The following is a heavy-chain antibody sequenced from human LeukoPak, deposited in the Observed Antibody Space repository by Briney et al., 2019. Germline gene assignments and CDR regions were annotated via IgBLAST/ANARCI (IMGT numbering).Heavy chain of an antibody. CDR3: TRDSSGYDWFYDY. Sequence: PSETLSLTCTVSGGSIKSGSYYWSWIRQPAGKGLEWIGRISSSGSTNYNPSLKSRVTMSVDTSKNQFSLMLSSVTAADTAVYYCTRDSSGYDWFYDYWGRGTLVTVSS. CDR2: ISSSGST. J-gene: IGHJ4*02. CDR1: GGSIKSGSYY. D-gene: IGHD5-12*01. V-gene: IGHV4-61*02.